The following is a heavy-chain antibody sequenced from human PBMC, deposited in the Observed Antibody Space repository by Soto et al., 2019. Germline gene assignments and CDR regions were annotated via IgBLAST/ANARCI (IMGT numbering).Heavy chain of an antibody. J-gene: IGHJ1*01. D-gene: IGHD3-16*01. Sequence: PGGSLRLSCAAWGFMFSAYTMNWVRQAPGKGLEWLSSISDDSSYIDYADSLRGRFTVSRDNARNSLYLQIDSLGVEDTAVYYCATPYYFNHWGPGTLVTVSS. V-gene: IGHV3-21*06. CDR1: GFMFSAYT. CDR2: ISDDSSYI. CDR3: ATPYYFNH.